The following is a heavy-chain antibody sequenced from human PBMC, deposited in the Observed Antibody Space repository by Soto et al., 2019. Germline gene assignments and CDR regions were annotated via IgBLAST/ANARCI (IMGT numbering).Heavy chain of an antibody. CDR1: GFTFSSYA. V-gene: IGHV3-30-3*01. Sequence: VQLVESGGGVVQPGRSLRLSCAASGFTFSSYAMHWVRQAPGKGLEWVAVISYDGSNKYYADSVKGRFTISRDNSKNTLYLQMNSLRAEDTAVYYCARDTLIWGQGTMVTVSS. CDR2: ISYDGSNK. J-gene: IGHJ3*02. CDR3: ARDTLI.